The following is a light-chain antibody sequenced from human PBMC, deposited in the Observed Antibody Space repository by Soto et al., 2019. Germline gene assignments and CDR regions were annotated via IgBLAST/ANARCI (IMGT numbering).Light chain of an antibody. Sequence: DIPMTQSPSSLSVSIADGAHLXCRASQGIASHLAWYQQKPGKVPKLLIYAASSLQSGVPSRFSGSGSGTDFTLTIRGLQPEDVATYYCQKYNGALWAFGQGTKVDIK. V-gene: IGKV1-27*01. CDR2: AAS. CDR3: QKYNGALWA. CDR1: QGIASH. J-gene: IGKJ1*01.